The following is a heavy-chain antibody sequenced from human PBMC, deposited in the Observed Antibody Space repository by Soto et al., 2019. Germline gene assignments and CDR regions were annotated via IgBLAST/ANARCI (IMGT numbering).Heavy chain of an antibody. D-gene: IGHD1-20*01. Sequence: PGGSLRLSCAASGFTFSSYAMSWVRQAPGKGLEWVSAISGSGGSTYYADSVKGRFTISRDNSKNTLYLQMNSLRAEDTAVYYCAKVDSLILITGYHGPFDYWGQGTLVTVSS. CDR2: ISGSGGST. V-gene: IGHV3-23*01. CDR1: GFTFSSYA. J-gene: IGHJ4*02. CDR3: AKVDSLILITGYHGPFDY.